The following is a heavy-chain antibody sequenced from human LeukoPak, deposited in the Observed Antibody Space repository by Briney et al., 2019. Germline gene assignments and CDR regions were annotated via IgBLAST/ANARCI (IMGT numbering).Heavy chain of an antibody. J-gene: IGHJ4*02. CDR2: ISGSGGST. CDR3: AREASDYYDSSGGFDY. D-gene: IGHD3-22*01. CDR1: GFTFSSYA. Sequence: GGSLRLSCAASGFTFSSYAMSWVRQAPGKGLEWVSAISGSGGSTYYADSVKGRFTISRDNAKNSLYLQMNSLRDEDTAVYYCAREASDYYDSSGGFDYWGQGTLVTVSS. V-gene: IGHV3-23*01.